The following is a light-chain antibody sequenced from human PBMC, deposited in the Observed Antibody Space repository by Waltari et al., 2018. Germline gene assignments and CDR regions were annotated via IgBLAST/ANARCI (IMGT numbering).Light chain of an antibody. J-gene: IGKJ2*01. V-gene: IGKV3-20*01. CDR2: DAS. CDR1: QRLGRID. Sequence: DIVLTQSPGTLSLSPGQRATLSCRASQRLGRIDLAWYQQKPGQAPRLLIYDASSRATGIPDRFSGSGSGADFTLTISSLEPADFAVYYCQQYGTSPYTCGQGTKLETK. CDR3: QQYGTSPYT.